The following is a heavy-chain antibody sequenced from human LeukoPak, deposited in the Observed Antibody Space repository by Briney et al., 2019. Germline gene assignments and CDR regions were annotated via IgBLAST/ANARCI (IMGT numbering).Heavy chain of an antibody. J-gene: IGHJ4*02. V-gene: IGHV3-33*06. Sequence: GGSLRLSCAASGFTFSSYGTHWVRQAPGKGLEWVAVIWYDGSNKYYADSVKGRFTISRDNSKNTLYLQMNSLRAEDTAVYYCAKDALRYCSSTSCHQVDYWGQGTLVTVSS. CDR2: IWYDGSNK. CDR1: GFTFSSYG. CDR3: AKDALRYCSSTSCHQVDY. D-gene: IGHD2-2*01.